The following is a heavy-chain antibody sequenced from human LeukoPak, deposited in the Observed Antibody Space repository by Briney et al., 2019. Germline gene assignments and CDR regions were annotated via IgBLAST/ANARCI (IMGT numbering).Heavy chain of an antibody. CDR3: AGVKNYANWFDP. CDR2: INHSGNT. D-gene: IGHD3-16*01. V-gene: IGHV4-34*01. CDR1: GGSFSGYY. Sequence: SETLSLTCAVYGGSFSGYYWSWIRQPPGKGLEWIGEINHSGNTNYNPSLKSRVTISVDTSKNQVSLKLSSVTAADTAAYYCAGVKNYANWFDPWGQGTLVTVSS. J-gene: IGHJ5*02.